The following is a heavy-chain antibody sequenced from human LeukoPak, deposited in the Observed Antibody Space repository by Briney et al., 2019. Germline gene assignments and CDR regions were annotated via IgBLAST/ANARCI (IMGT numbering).Heavy chain of an antibody. V-gene: IGHV3-7*01. J-gene: IGHJ5*02. CDR3: ARESYYDYVWGSYRDNWFDP. D-gene: IGHD3-16*02. CDR2: IKQDGNEK. Sequence: GGSLRLSCEASGFIFRSCWMSRVRQAPGKGLEWVANIKQDGNEKYNVDSVKGRFTISRDNAKNSLYLQMDSLRAEDTAVYYCARESYYDYVWGSYRDNWFDPWGQGTLVTVSS. CDR1: GFIFRSCW.